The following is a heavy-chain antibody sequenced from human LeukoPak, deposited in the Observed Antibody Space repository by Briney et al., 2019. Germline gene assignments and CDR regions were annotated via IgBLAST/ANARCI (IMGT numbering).Heavy chain of an antibody. CDR2: ISSSSSYI. CDR1: GFTFSSYS. CDR3: AKDKVFGAFDI. Sequence: GGSLRLSCAASGFTFSSYSMNWVRQAPGKGLEWVSSISSSSSYIYYADSVKGRFTISRDNAKNSLYLQMNSLRAEDTAVYYCAKDKVFGAFDIWAKGQWSSSLQ. V-gene: IGHV3-21*04. J-gene: IGHJ3*02. D-gene: IGHD3-16*01.